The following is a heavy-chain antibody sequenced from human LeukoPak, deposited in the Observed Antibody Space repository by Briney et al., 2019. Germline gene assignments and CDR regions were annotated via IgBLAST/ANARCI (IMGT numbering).Heavy chain of an antibody. V-gene: IGHV3-15*01. Sequence: GESLRLSCAASGFTFSNAWMSWVRQTPGKGLEWVGRIKSKTDGGTTDYAAPVKGRFTISRDDSKNTLYLQMNSLKTEDTAVYCCTIQVGATTFDYWGQGTLVTVSS. D-gene: IGHD1-26*01. CDR3: TIQVGATTFDY. CDR1: GFTFSNAW. CDR2: IKSKTDGGTT. J-gene: IGHJ4*02.